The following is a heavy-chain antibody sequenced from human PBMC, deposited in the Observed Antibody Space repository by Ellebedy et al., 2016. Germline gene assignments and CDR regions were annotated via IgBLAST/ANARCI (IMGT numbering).Heavy chain of an antibody. CDR2: FSYSGST. D-gene: IGHD3-9*01. V-gene: IGHV4-59*12. Sequence: SETLSLXXSVSGDSITRYYWSWIRQPPGQELEWLAAFSYSGSTNYNPSLKSRVTISFDTSKNQFSLNLNSVTAADTAVYYCARGSDILIGWYNWFDPWGQGTVVTVSS. J-gene: IGHJ5*02. CDR1: GDSITRYY. CDR3: ARGSDILIGWYNWFDP.